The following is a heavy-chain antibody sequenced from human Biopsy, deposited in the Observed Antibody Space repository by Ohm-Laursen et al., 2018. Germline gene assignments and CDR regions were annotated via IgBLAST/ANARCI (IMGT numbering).Heavy chain of an antibody. CDR3: VREPKTGTAEAWYFDL. CDR2: ISYNERT. D-gene: IGHD3-9*01. J-gene: IGHJ2*01. V-gene: IGHV4-31*03. Sequence: SQTLSLTCSVSGASVKTSGYFWAWIRQRPGKGLEWIGYISYNERTHYNPSLTIRLAISFDTSNNHISLQLSSVSVADTAVYYCVREPKTGTAEAWYFDLWGRGSPVTVPS. CDR1: GASVKTSGYF.